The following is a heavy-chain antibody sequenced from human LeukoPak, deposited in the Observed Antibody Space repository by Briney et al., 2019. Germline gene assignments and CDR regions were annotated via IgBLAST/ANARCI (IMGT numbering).Heavy chain of an antibody. CDR3: AGDPKWFGELLPYGMDV. CDR1: GYTFTSYG. V-gene: IGHV1-18*04. CDR2: ISAYNGNT. Sequence: ASVRVSCKASGYTFTSYGISGVRQAPGQGLEWMGWISAYNGNTNYAQKLQGRVTMTTDTSTSTAYMELRSLRSDDAAVYYCAGDPKWFGELLPYGMDVWGKGTTVTVSS. D-gene: IGHD3-10*01. J-gene: IGHJ6*04.